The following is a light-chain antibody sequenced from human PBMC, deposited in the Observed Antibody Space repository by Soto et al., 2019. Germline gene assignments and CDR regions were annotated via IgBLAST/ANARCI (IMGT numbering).Light chain of an antibody. CDR2: WAS. CDR3: QQYYSKPLT. Sequence: DIVMTQSPDSLAVSLGERATINCKSSQSVLYSSNNKNYLGWYQQKVGQPPKLLIYWASTRESGVPDRFSGSGSGTDFTLTISNLQAEDVAVYYCQQYYSKPLTFAEGPRWRSN. J-gene: IGKJ4*01. CDR1: QSVLYSSNNKNY. V-gene: IGKV4-1*01.